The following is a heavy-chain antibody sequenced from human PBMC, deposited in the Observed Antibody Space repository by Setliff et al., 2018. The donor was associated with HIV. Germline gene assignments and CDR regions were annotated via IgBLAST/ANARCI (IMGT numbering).Heavy chain of an antibody. CDR3: AKDRGRGNWLDP. D-gene: IGHD3-16*01. Sequence: ASVKVSCKASGYTFTGYYIHWVRQAPGQGLQWMGWINPNSGGTNYAQKFRGRVTMTRDTSITTAYMELSRLRSDDTAVYYCAKDRGRGNWLDPWGQGTLVTVSS. CDR1: GYTFTGYY. CDR2: INPNSGGT. V-gene: IGHV1-2*02. J-gene: IGHJ5*02.